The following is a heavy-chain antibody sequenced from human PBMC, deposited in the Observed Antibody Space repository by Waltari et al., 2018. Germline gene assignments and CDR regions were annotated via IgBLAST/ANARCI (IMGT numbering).Heavy chain of an antibody. D-gene: IGHD2-15*01. CDR3: ARYCSGGSCQPYYFDY. CDR1: GGSISSSSYY. CDR2: INYSGCT. V-gene: IGHV4-39*07. J-gene: IGHJ4*02. Sequence: QLQLQESGPGLVKPSETLSLTCTVPGGSISSSSYYWGWIRQPPGKGLEWIGRINYSGCTSYNPSLKSRVTISVDTSKNQFSLKLSSVTAADTAVYYCARYCSGGSCQPYYFDYWGQGTLVTVSS.